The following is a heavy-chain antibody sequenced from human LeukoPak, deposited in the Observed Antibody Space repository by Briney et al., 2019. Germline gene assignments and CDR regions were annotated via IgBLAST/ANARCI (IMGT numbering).Heavy chain of an antibody. CDR1: RFTFSSYG. D-gene: IGHD1-26*01. V-gene: IGHV3-30*02. J-gene: IGHJ4*02. Sequence: GGSLRRSCAVSRFTFSSYGMHWVRQAPGKGMEWVAFIPYDGNNKYYADSVKGRFTISRDNSKNTLYLQMNSLRAEDTAVYYCVKDGDDSGSYLVYWGQGTLVTVSS. CDR2: IPYDGNNK. CDR3: VKDGDDSGSYLVY.